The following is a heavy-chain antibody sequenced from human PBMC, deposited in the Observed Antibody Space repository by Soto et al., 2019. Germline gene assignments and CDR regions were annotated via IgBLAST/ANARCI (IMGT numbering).Heavy chain of an antibody. Sequence: SETLSLTCAVYGGSFSGYYWSWIRQPPGKGLEWIEEINHSGSTNYNPSLKSRVTISVDTSKNQFSLKLSSVTAADTAVYYCARGGFVAAGSGFDPWGQGTLVTVSS. J-gene: IGHJ5*02. D-gene: IGHD6-13*01. V-gene: IGHV4-34*01. CDR1: GGSFSGYY. CDR2: INHSGST. CDR3: ARGGFVAAGSGFDP.